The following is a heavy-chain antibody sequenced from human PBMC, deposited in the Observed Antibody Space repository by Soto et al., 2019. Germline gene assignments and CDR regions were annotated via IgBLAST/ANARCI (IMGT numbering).Heavy chain of an antibody. V-gene: IGHV3-30-3*01. CDR3: ARDSEQWLEDYCDY. J-gene: IGHJ4*02. CDR2: ISYDGSHK. D-gene: IGHD6-19*01. Sequence: QVQLVESGGGVVQPGRSLRLSCAASGFTFSSYAMHWVRQAPGKGLEWVAVISYDGSHKYYADSVKGRFTISRDNSKNTLYVQMDSLRAEDTAVYYCARDSEQWLEDYCDYWGQGTLVAVSS. CDR1: GFTFSSYA.